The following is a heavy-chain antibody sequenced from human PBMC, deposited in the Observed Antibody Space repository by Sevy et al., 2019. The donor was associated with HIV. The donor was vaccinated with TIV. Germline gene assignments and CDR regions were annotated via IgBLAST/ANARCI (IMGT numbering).Heavy chain of an antibody. D-gene: IGHD6-25*01. J-gene: IGHJ4*02. CDR2: ISFDGSNT. Sequence: GGSLRLSCAASGFTFINYEMHWVRQAPGKGLEWVAVISFDGSNTYYADSVKGRFTISRDNSKNTLYLQVNSLRVEDTAVYYCAKGVGDSSGPGNWGQGTLVTVSS. V-gene: IGHV3-30*18. CDR1: GFTFINYE. CDR3: AKGVGDSSGPGN.